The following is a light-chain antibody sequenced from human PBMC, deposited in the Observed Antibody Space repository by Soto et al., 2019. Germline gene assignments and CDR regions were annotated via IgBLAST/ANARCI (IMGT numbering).Light chain of an antibody. CDR2: EVS. Sequence: QSALTQPASVSGSPGQSITISCTGTSSDVGAYNYVSWYQHHPGKAPKLMIYEVSYRPSGVSDRFSGSKSGNTASLTISGLQAEDEADYYCMSYTGSSTFVFGTGTKLTVL. CDR1: SSDVGAYNY. J-gene: IGLJ1*01. V-gene: IGLV2-14*01. CDR3: MSYTGSSTFV.